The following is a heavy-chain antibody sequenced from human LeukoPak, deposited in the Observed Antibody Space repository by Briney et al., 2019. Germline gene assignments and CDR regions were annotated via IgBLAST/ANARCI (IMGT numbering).Heavy chain of an antibody. CDR3: ARRTTFPVVGMDV. V-gene: IGHV4-4*02. J-gene: IGHJ6*02. CDR2: IFHSGSP. D-gene: IGHD1-7*01. Sequence: KSSETLSLTCAASGRSISSNIWWTWARQPPGKGLEWMGEIFHSGSPNYTPSLKSRVTISVDKSKNQFSLKLSSVTAADTAVYYCARRTTFPVVGMDVWGQGTTVTVSS. CDR1: GRSISSNIW.